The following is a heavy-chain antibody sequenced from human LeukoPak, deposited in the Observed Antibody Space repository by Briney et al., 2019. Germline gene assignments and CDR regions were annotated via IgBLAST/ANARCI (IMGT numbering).Heavy chain of an antibody. CDR2: MNPNSGNT. J-gene: IGHJ6*03. Sequence: ASVKVSCKTSGYTFTGYYIHWVRQATGQGLEWMGWMNPNSGNTGYAQKFQGRVTMTRNTSISTAYMELSSLRSEDTAVYYCARGGYYYMDVWGKGTTVTVSS. CDR3: ARGGYYYMDV. V-gene: IGHV1-8*02. CDR1: GYTFTGYY.